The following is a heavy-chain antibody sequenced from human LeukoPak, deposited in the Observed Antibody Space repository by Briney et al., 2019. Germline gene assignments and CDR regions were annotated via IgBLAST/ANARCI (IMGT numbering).Heavy chain of an antibody. Sequence: GGSLRLSCAASGFTFSSYRMSWVRQAPGKGLEWVANIKQGGSEKYHVDSVKGRFTISRDNAKNSLYLQMNGLRAEDTAVYYCARSSPSWFGASYFDYWGQGTLVTVSS. CDR2: IKQGGSEK. V-gene: IGHV3-7*01. J-gene: IGHJ4*02. CDR1: GFTFSSYR. CDR3: ARSSPSWFGASYFDY. D-gene: IGHD3-3*01.